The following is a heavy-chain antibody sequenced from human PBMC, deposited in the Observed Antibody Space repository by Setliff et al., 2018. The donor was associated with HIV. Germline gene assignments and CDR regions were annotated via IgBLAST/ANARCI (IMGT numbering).Heavy chain of an antibody. CDR2: INHSGST. V-gene: IGHV4-34*01. CDR1: GGSFSGYS. CDR3: ARPELPAAYSSSRQLDF. D-gene: IGHD6-13*01. Sequence: PSETLSLTCAVYGGSFSGYSWSRIRQPPGKGLEWIGEINHSGSTNYNPSLKSRVTISVDTSKNQFSLKLSSVTAADTAVYYCARPELPAAYSSSRQLDFWGQGTLVTVSS. J-gene: IGHJ4*02.